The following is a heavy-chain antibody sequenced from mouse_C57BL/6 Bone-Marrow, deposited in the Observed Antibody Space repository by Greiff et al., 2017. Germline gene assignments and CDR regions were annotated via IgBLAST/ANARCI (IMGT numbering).Heavy chain of an antibody. V-gene: IGHV1-81*01. J-gene: IGHJ3*01. Sequence: QVQLQQSGAELARPGASVKLSCKASGYTFTSYGISWVKQRTGQGLEWIGEIYPRSGNTYYPEKFKGKATLTADKSSSTVYMELRSLTSEDSAVYFCARGEAYWGQGTLVTVSA. CDR3: ARGEAY. CDR2: IYPRSGNT. CDR1: GYTFTSYG.